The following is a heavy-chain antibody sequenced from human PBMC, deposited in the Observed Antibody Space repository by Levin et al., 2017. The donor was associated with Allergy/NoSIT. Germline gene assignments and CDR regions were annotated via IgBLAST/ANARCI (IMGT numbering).Heavy chain of an antibody. CDR2: AYYSRVT. D-gene: IGHD5-12*01. CDR1: GGSIASSSYY. J-gene: IGHJ4*02. Sequence: ASQTLSLTCTVSGGSIASSSYYWGWIRQPPGKGLEWIGSAYYSRVTFYNPALKSRVTISVDTSKNQFSLKLNSVTAADTAVYYCAKQDRYSGYGRLDYWGQGTLVAVSS. CDR3: AKQDRYSGYGRLDY. V-gene: IGHV4-39*01.